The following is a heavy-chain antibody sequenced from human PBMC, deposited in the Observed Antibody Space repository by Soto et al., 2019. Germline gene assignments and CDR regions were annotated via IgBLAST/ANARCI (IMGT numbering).Heavy chain of an antibody. Sequence: SETLSLTCAVYGGSISGYYWSWIRQPPGKGLEWIGEINHSRSTNYNPSLKSRVTISVDTSKNQFSLKLTSVTAADTAVYYCARAGRITGTTALLDYWGQGALVTVSS. J-gene: IGHJ4*02. CDR2: INHSRST. V-gene: IGHV4-34*01. D-gene: IGHD1-7*01. CDR3: ARAGRITGTTALLDY. CDR1: GGSISGYY.